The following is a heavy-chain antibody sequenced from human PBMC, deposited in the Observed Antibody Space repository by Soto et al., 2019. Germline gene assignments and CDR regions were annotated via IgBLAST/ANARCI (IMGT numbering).Heavy chain of an antibody. Sequence: SETLSLTCTVSGGSISSYYWSWIRQPPGKGLEWIGYIYYSGSTNYNPSLKSRVTISVDTSKNQFSLKLSSVTAADTAVYYCARDVPDAIVGATPSGWFDPWGQGTLVTVSS. CDR2: IYYSGST. J-gene: IGHJ5*02. CDR3: ARDVPDAIVGATPSGWFDP. CDR1: GGSISSYY. D-gene: IGHD1-26*01. V-gene: IGHV4-59*01.